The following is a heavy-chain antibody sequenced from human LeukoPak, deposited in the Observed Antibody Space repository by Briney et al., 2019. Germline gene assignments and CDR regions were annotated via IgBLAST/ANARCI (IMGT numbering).Heavy chain of an antibody. J-gene: IGHJ3*02. CDR3: ARLAGYSSSWYRAFDI. CDR2: ISRSGDPT. V-gene: IGHV3-21*04. D-gene: IGHD6-13*01. CDR1: GFTFTSYG. Sequence: GGSLRLSCAASGFTFTSYGMNWVRQAPGKGLEWVSSISRSGDPTYYADSVKGRFTISRDNAKNSLYLQMSSLRAEDTAVYYCARLAGYSSSWYRAFDIWGQGTMVTVSS.